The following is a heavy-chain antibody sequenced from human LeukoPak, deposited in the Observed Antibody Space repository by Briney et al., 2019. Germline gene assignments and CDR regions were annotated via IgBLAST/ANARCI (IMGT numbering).Heavy chain of an antibody. CDR1: GYSISSGYY. V-gene: IGHV4-38-2*02. CDR3: AGVSSIAVAGFDY. J-gene: IGHJ4*02. Sequence: PSETLSLTCTVSGYSISSGYYWGWIRQPPGKGLEWIGSIYHSGSTYYNPSLKSRVTISVDTSKNQFSLKLSSVTAADTAVYYCAGVSSIAVAGFDYWGQGTLVTVSS. CDR2: IYHSGST. D-gene: IGHD6-19*01.